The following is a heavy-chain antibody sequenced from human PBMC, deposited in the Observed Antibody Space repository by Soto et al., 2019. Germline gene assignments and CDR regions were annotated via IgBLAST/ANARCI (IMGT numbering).Heavy chain of an antibody. V-gene: IGHV4-39*01. D-gene: IGHD3-10*01. CDR3: ARRGSGSYSDY. CDR1: GGSISSSSYY. J-gene: IGHJ4*02. CDR2: IYYSGST. Sequence: QLQLQESGPGLVKPSETLSLTCTVSGGSISSSSYYWGWIRQPPGKGLEWIGSIYYSGSTYYNPSLKSRVTISVDTSKNQFSLKLSSVTAADTAVYYCARRGSGSYSDYWGKGTLVTVSS.